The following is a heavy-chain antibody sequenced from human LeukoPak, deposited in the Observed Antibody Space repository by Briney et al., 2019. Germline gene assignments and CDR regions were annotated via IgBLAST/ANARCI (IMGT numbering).Heavy chain of an antibody. J-gene: IGHJ4*02. V-gene: IGHV1-69*13. Sequence: ASVKVSYKASGGTYSSYAISWVRQAPGQGLEWMGGIIPIFGTANYAQKFQGRVTITADESTSTAYMELSSLRSEDTAVYYCARDAYGSGSYWGQGTLVTVSS. CDR3: ARDAYGSGSY. D-gene: IGHD3-10*01. CDR2: IIPIFGTA. CDR1: GGTYSSYA.